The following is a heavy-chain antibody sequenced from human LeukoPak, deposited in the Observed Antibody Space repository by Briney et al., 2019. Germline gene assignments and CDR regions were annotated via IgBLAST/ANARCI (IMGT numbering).Heavy chain of an antibody. CDR1: GFTFSRYA. J-gene: IGHJ4*02. CDR3: VKARGIQLWLPGDY. Sequence: PGGSLRLSCSASGFTFSRYAMHWVRQAPGRGLEYVSAISSNGGSTYYGDSVKGRSTISRDNSKNTLYLQMSSLRAEDTAVYYCVKARGIQLWLPGDYWGQGTLVTVSS. CDR2: ISSNGGST. V-gene: IGHV3-64D*09. D-gene: IGHD5-18*01.